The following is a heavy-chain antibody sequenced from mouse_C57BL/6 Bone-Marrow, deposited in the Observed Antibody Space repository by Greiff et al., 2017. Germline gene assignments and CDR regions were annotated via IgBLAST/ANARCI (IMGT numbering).Heavy chain of an antibody. CDR1: GYTFTSYW. J-gene: IGHJ2*01. Sequence: QVQLQQPGAELVMPGASVKLSCKASGYTFTSYWMHWVKQRPGQGLEWIGEIDPSDSYTNYNQKFKGKSTLTVDKSSSTAYMQLSRLTSEDSAVYYCAREGLGITTCDYWGQGTTLTVSS. CDR2: IDPSDSYT. V-gene: IGHV1-69*01. CDR3: AREGLGITTCDY. D-gene: IGHD2-4*01.